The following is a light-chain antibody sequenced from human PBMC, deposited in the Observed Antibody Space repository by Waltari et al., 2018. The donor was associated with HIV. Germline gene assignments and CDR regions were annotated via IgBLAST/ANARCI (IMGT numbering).Light chain of an antibody. J-gene: IGLJ2*01. CDR2: DVR. CDR1: NSDVGGYDY. V-gene: IGLV2-14*03. CDR3: SSYASTTTSHVV. Sequence: QSALTQPASVSGSPGQSINISCTGTNSDVGGYDYVSWYQQYPGKAPKLIIFDVRNRPSVVSHRFSGSKSGNTASLAISGLQAEDEADFYCSSYASTTTSHVVFGGGTKLTVL.